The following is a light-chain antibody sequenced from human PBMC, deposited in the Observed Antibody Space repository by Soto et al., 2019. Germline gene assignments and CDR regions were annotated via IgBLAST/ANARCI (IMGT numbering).Light chain of an antibody. CDR2: GTS. CDR3: QQYGESPPT. CDR1: QSVSSNS. V-gene: IGKV3-20*01. Sequence: EIVLTQSPGTLSLSPGESATLSCRASQSVSSNSLAWYRRNPGQPPSLLIYGTSTRATDIPRWFSGSGSGTDFTLTITGLEREDFAVYFCQQYGESPPTFGQGTKVEV. J-gene: IGKJ1*01.